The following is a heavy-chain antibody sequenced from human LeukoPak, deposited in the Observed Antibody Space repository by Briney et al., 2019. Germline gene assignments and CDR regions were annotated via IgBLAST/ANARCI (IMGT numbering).Heavy chain of an antibody. Sequence: PGGSLRLSCAVSGFTFSSYWMHWVRQGPGKGLVWVSCINSDGSSTNYADSVKGRFTISRDNAKNTLYLQMNSLRGEDTAVYYCARVKGGSYYGTAEGFDYWGQGTLVTVSS. CDR1: GFTFSSYW. CDR2: INSDGSST. V-gene: IGHV3-74*01. D-gene: IGHD1-26*01. J-gene: IGHJ4*02. CDR3: ARVKGGSYYGTAEGFDY.